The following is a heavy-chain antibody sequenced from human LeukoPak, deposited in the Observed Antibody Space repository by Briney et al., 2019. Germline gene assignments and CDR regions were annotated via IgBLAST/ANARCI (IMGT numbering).Heavy chain of an antibody. Sequence: ASVKVSCKASGYTFTSYGISWVRQAPGQGLEWMGWISAYNGNTNYAQKLQGRVTMTTDTSTSTAYMELRSLRSDDTAVYYCARGGKIGKSSSSNLDYWGQGTLVTVSS. CDR1: GYTFTSYG. CDR2: ISAYNGNT. CDR3: ARGGKIGKSSSSNLDY. V-gene: IGHV1-18*01. J-gene: IGHJ4*02. D-gene: IGHD6-6*01.